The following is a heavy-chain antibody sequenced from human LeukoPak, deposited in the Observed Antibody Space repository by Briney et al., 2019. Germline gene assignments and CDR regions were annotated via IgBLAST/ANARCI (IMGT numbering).Heavy chain of an antibody. V-gene: IGHV3-21*01. Sequence: PGGSLRLSCEASGFTFSSYSMNWVRQAPGKELEWVSSISSSSSYIYYADSVKGRFTISRDNAKNSLYLQMNSLRAEDTAVYYCARGGSSHNNWFDPWGQGTLVTVSS. D-gene: IGHD2-2*01. CDR2: ISSSSSYI. CDR3: ARGGSSHNNWFDP. J-gene: IGHJ5*02. CDR1: GFTFSSYS.